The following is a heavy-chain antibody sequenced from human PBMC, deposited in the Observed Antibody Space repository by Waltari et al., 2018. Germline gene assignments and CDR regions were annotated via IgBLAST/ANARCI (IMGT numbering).Heavy chain of an antibody. V-gene: IGHV4-38-2*01. D-gene: IGHD3-3*01. Sequence: QVQLQESGPGLVKPSETLSLTCPVSGYSISSGYYWGWIRQPPGKGLEWIGSIYHSGSTYYNPSLKSRVTISVDTSKNQFSLKLSSVTAADTAVYYCARSFGVVPWGWFDPWGQGTLVTVSS. CDR1: GYSISSGYY. CDR2: IYHSGST. J-gene: IGHJ5*02. CDR3: ARSFGVVPWGWFDP.